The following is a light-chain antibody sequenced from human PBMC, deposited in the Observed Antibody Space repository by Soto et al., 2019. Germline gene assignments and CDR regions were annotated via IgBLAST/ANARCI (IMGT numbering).Light chain of an antibody. V-gene: IGKV3-20*01. CDR3: QQYGNSRT. CDR2: GAS. Sequence: EIVMTQSPVTLSVSPGERATLSCRASQSVSGNLAWYQQKPGQAPRLLIYGASTRATGIPDRFSGSGSGTDFTLTISRLEPEDFAVYYCQQYGNSRTFGQGTKVDIK. CDR1: QSVSGN. J-gene: IGKJ1*01.